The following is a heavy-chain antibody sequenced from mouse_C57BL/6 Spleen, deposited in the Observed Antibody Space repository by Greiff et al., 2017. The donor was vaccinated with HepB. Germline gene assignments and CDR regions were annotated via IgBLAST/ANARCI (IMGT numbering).Heavy chain of an antibody. CDR1: GYTFTGYW. J-gene: IGHJ4*01. CDR3: SRGDTTVVEGYAFDY. D-gene: IGHD1-1*01. CDR2: ILPGSGST. Sequence: VKLQESGAELMKPGASVKLSCKATGYTFTGYWIEWVKQRPGHGLEWIGEILPGSGSTNYNEKFKGKATFTADRSSNTAYMKLSSLTTEDSAIYYCSRGDTTVVEGYAFDYWGQGTSGTVSS. V-gene: IGHV1-9*01.